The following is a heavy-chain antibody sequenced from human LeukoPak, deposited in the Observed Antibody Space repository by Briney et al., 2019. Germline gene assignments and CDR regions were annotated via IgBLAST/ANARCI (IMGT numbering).Heavy chain of an antibody. V-gene: IGHV1-18*01. D-gene: IGHD4-17*01. CDR1: GYTFTSYG. J-gene: IGHJ4*02. Sequence: ASVKVSFKASGYTFTSYGISWVRQAPGQGLEWMGWISAYNGNTNYAQKLQGRVTMTTDTSTSTAYMELRSLRSDDTAVYYCARDQAEAYGARDFDYWGQGTLVTVSS. CDR3: ARDQAEAYGARDFDY. CDR2: ISAYNGNT.